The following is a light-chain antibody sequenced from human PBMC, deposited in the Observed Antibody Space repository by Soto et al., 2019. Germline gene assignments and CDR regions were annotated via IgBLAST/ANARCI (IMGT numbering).Light chain of an antibody. CDR1: ESVSTN. J-gene: IGKJ4*01. Sequence: EIEMTQSPATLSLAPGERVTLSCRASESVSTNLAWYQQKAGQAPRLLIYGASTRATGIPARFSGSGSGTEFTLTISSLQSEDFAVYYCQQYNNWPPLTFGGGTKVDIK. CDR2: GAS. V-gene: IGKV3-15*01. CDR3: QQYNNWPPLT.